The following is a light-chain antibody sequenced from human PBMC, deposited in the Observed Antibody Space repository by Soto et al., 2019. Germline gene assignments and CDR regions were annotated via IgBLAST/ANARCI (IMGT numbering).Light chain of an antibody. CDR2: AAS. Sequence: IQLTQSPSSLSASVGDRVTITCRASQAISSYLAWYQQKPGKAPNLLIYAASTLQSGVPSRFSGSGSGTDFTLTISSLQPEDFATYYCQQYNSYPRTFGQGTKVEIK. CDR1: QAISSY. CDR3: QQYNSYPRT. J-gene: IGKJ1*01. V-gene: IGKV1-9*01.